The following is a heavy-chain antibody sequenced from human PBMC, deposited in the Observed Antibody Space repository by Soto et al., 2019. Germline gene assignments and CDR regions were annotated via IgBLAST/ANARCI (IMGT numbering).Heavy chain of an antibody. CDR1: GFTFSSYA. J-gene: IGHJ4*02. V-gene: IGHV3-30-3*01. Sequence: PGGSLRLSGAASGFTFSSYAMHWVRQAPGKGLEWVAVISYDGSNKYYADSVKGRFTISRDNSKNTLYLQMNSLRAEDTAVYYCARAAVAGTMGTFDYWGQGTLVTVSS. D-gene: IGHD6-19*01. CDR2: ISYDGSNK. CDR3: ARAAVAGTMGTFDY.